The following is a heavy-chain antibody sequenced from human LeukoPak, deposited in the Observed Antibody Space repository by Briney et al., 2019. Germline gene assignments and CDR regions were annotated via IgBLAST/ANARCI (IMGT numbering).Heavy chain of an antibody. Sequence: ASAKVSCKASGYTFTGYYMHWVRQAPGQGLEWMGWINPNSGGTNYAQKFQGRVTMTRDTSISTAYMELSRLRSDDTAVYYCARSGYCSSTSCYIFVRSWFDPWGQRTLVTVSS. CDR1: GYTFTGYY. J-gene: IGHJ5*02. CDR3: ARSGYCSSTSCYIFVRSWFDP. CDR2: INPNSGGT. D-gene: IGHD2-2*02. V-gene: IGHV1-2*02.